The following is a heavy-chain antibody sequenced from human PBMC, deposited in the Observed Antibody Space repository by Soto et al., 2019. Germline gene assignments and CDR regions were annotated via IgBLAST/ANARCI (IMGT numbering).Heavy chain of an antibody. CDR3: ARVADY. D-gene: IGHD2-21*01. CDR1: GFTINRFG. Sequence: QVRLVESGGGVVEPGRSLRLSCVASGFTINRFGMEWVRPAPGRGLAWVALISSDGRNEYYSDSVKGRFTISRDMSKNTGDLQMNSLRVEDTAGYYCARVADYGGQGTLVTVAS. J-gene: IGHJ4*02. V-gene: IGHV3-30*03. CDR2: ISSDGRNE.